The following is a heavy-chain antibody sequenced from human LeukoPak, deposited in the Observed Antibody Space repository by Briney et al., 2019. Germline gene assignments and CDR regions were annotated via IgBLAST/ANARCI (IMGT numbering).Heavy chain of an antibody. CDR3: ARRRGSERAYCGGDCYFDY. V-gene: IGHV4-61*10. J-gene: IGHJ4*02. Sequence: PSETLSLTCTVSGGSISSGSYYWSWIRQPAGKGLEWIGEINHSGSTNYNPSLKSRVTISVDTSKNQFSLKLSSVTAADTAVYYCARRRGSERAYCGGDCYFDYWGQGTLVTVSS. CDR2: INHSGST. D-gene: IGHD2-21*02. CDR1: GGSISSGSYY.